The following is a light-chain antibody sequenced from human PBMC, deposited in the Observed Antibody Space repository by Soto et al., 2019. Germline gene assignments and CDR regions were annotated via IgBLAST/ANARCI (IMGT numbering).Light chain of an antibody. CDR1: QSVGNNY. CDR3: QQDGGSRRWT. J-gene: IGKJ1*01. V-gene: IGKV3-20*01. Sequence: EIVLTQSPGTLSLSPGESATLSCRASQSVGNNYLAWHQQKPGQAPRLLIYGASSRATGIPDRFRGSGSGTDFTLRISRLEPDDFGVYYCQQDGGSRRWTFCQGTRVDIK. CDR2: GAS.